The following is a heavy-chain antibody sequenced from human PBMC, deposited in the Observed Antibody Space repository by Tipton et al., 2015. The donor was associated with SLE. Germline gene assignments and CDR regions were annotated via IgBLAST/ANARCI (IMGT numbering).Heavy chain of an antibody. CDR3: ANRDFWSGSFDY. D-gene: IGHD3-3*01. CDR2: INHSGST. J-gene: IGHJ4*02. CDR1: GGSFSGYY. V-gene: IGHV4-34*01. Sequence: TLSLTCAVYGGSFSGYYWSWIRQPPGKGLEWIGEINHSGSTNYNPSLKSRVTISVDTSKNQFSLKLSSVTAADTAVYYCANRDFWSGSFDYWGQGTLVTVSS.